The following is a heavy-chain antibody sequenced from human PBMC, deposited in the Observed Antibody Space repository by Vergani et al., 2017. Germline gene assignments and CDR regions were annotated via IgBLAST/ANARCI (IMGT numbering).Heavy chain of an antibody. D-gene: IGHD1/OR15-1a*01. Sequence: QVQLVESGGGVVQPGRSLRLSCAASGFTFSDYGMHWVRQAPGKGLEWVAIIWHDGSNKYYADSVKGRFTIARDNSKNTLYLQMNSLRAEDTAVYYCAVEQPPSLTAAFDIWGQGTMVTGSS. V-gene: IGHV3-33*01. CDR3: AVEQPPSLTAAFDI. CDR1: GFTFSDYG. CDR2: IWHDGSNK. J-gene: IGHJ3*02.